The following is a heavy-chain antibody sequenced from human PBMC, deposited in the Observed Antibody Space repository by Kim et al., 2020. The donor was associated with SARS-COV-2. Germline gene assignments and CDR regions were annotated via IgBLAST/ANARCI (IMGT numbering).Heavy chain of an antibody. D-gene: IGHD3-9*01. CDR3: ALIRMSTGSGGY. V-gene: IGHV3-74*01. J-gene: IGHJ4*02. Sequence: YADSVKGRFTISRDNAKHTLYLQMNSLRGEDTAVYYCALIRMSTGSGGYWGQGTLVTVSS.